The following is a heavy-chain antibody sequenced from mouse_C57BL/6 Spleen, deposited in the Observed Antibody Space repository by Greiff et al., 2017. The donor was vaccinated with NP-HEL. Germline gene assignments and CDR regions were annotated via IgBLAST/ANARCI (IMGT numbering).Heavy chain of an antibody. CDR3: ARWDYGRSYGYAMVY. J-gene: IGHJ4*01. CDR2: IDPSDSYT. V-gene: IGHV1-69*01. CDR1: GFTFTSYW. D-gene: IGHD1-1*01. Sequence: QVQLQQSGAVLVMPGASVMLSCKASGFTFTSYWTHWVKQRPGQGLERIGEIDPSDSYTNYKQKFKGKSTLTVDKSSSTAYMQLSSLTSEDSAVYDCARWDYGRSYGYAMVYGGQGTSVTVSS.